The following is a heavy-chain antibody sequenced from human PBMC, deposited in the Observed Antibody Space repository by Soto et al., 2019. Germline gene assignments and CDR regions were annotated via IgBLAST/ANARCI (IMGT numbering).Heavy chain of an antibody. CDR2: INAGNGNT. CDR3: ARGPLLWRDV. D-gene: IGHD3-10*01. CDR1: GYTFTNYA. Sequence: KVSCKASGYTFTNYAMHWVRQAPGQRLEWMGWINAGNGNTKYSQKFQGRVTITRDTSASTAYMELSSLRYEDTAVYYCARGPLLWRDVWGQATTVTVSS. J-gene: IGHJ6*01. V-gene: IGHV1-3*01.